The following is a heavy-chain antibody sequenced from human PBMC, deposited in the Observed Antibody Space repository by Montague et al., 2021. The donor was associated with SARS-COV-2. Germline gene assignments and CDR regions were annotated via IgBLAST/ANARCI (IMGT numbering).Heavy chain of an antibody. CDR1: GGSISSGGYY. J-gene: IGHJ6*02. D-gene: IGHD3-3*01. Sequence: TLSLTCTVSGGSISSGGYYWSWIRQHPGKGLEWIGYIYYSGSTYYNPSLKSRATISVDTSKNQFSLKLSSVTAADTAVYYCARGRLTIFGVVTALDVWGQGTTVTVSS. V-gene: IGHV4-31*03. CDR3: ARGRLTIFGVVTALDV. CDR2: IYYSGST.